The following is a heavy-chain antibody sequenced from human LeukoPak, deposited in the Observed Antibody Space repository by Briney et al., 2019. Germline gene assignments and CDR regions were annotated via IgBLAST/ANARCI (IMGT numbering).Heavy chain of an antibody. V-gene: IGHV4-34*01. J-gene: IGHJ4*02. Sequence: PSETLSLTCAVYGGSFSGYYWSWIRQPPGKGLEWTGEINHSGSTNYNPSLKSRVTISVDTSKNQFSLKLSSVTAADTAVYYCARDDILTGYSFDYWGQGTLVTVSS. D-gene: IGHD3-9*01. CDR1: GGSFSGYY. CDR3: ARDDILTGYSFDY. CDR2: INHSGST.